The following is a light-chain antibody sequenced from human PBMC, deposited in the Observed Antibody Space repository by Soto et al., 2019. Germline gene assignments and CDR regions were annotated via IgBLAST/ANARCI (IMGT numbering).Light chain of an antibody. Sequence: QSALTQPASVSGSPGQSIAISCTGTSSDVGGYNFVSWYQQHPGKAPKLIIYEVSNRPSGVSDRFSGSKSGNTASLTISGLQPEDEADYYCNSKRSTSDIVAFGGGTKLTV. J-gene: IGLJ2*01. V-gene: IGLV2-14*01. CDR1: SSDVGGYNF. CDR2: EVS. CDR3: NSKRSTSDIVA.